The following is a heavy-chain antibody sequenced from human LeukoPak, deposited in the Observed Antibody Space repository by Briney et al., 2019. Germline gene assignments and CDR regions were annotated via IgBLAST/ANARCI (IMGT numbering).Heavy chain of an antibody. J-gene: IGHJ4*02. CDR3: AKDGGGYDILTGYYTKYYFDY. CDR2: ISVSGGST. Sequence: GGSLRLSRAAPGFAFCRYAMSWVPPAPGKGLGWVSAISVSGGSTYYADSVKGRFTISRDNSKNTLYLQMNSLRAEDTAVYYCAKDGGGYDILTGYYTKYYFDYWGQGTLVTVSS. V-gene: IGHV3-23*01. D-gene: IGHD3-9*01. CDR1: GFAFCRYA.